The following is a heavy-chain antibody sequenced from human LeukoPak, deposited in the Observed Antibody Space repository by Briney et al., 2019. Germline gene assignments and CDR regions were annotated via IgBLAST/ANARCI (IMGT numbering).Heavy chain of an antibody. J-gene: IGHJ3*02. CDR3: ARDGKYSGAFDI. V-gene: IGHV3-48*01. CDR1: GFTFSSYS. Sequence: GGSLRLSCAASGFTFSSYSMNWVRQAPGKGVEWVSYISSRSSTIYYADSVKGRFTISRDNAKKSLYLQMNSLRAEDTAVYYCARDGKYSGAFDIWDQGTMVTVSS. CDR2: ISSRSSTI. D-gene: IGHD1-26*01.